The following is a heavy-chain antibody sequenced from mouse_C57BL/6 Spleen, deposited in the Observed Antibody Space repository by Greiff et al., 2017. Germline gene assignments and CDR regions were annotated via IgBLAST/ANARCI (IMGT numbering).Heavy chain of an antibody. CDR3: SRETAQATEFAY. CDR2: IWSGGST. V-gene: IGHV2-2*01. J-gene: IGHJ3*01. CDR1: GFSLTSYG. Sequence: VQLVESGPGLVQPSQSLSITCTVSGFSLTSYGVHWVRQSPGKGLEWLGVIWSGGSTDYNAAFISRLSISKDNSKSQVFFKMNSLQADDTAIYYCSRETAQATEFAYWGQGTLVTVSA. D-gene: IGHD3-2*02.